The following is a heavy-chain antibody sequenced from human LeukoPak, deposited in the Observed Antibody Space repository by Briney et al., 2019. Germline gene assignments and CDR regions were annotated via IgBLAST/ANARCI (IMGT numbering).Heavy chain of an antibody. J-gene: IGHJ1*01. D-gene: IGHD1-14*01. V-gene: IGHV3-7*04. CDR3: ARAPRGGNVGYFQH. Sequence: PGGSLRLSCAASGFTFSSYWMSWVRQAPGQGREWLANIKEDGSGKYYVDSVKGRFTISRDNAKNSLYLQMNSLRAEDTAVYYCARAPRGGNVGYFQHWGQGTLVTVSS. CDR1: GFTFSSYW. CDR2: IKEDGSGK.